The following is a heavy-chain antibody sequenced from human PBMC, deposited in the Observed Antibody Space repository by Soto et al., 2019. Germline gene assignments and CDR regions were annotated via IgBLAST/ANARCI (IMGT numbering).Heavy chain of an antibody. J-gene: IGHJ3*02. D-gene: IGHD6-19*01. CDR1: GFTFSSYA. CDR2: ISYDGSNK. V-gene: IGHV3-30-3*01. CDR3: AREQQWLVPGDAFDI. Sequence: GSLRLSCAASGFTFSSYAMHWVRQAPGKGLEWVAVISYDGSNKYYADSVKGRFTISRDNSKNTLYLQMNSLRAEDTSVYYCAREQQWLVPGDAFDIWGQGTMVTVSS.